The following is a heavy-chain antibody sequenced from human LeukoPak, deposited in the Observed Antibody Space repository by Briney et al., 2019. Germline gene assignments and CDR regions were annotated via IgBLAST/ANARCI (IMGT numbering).Heavy chain of an antibody. J-gene: IGHJ4*02. Sequence: PGGSLRLSCAASGFTFSSYAMSWVRQAPGKGLEWVATVSGSGGSTYSADSVKGRFTISRDNSKNTLYLQMNSLRDEDTAVYYCARDPIAAAGGTYYCDYWGQGTLVTVSS. CDR1: GFTFSSYA. CDR3: ARDPIAAAGGTYYCDY. CDR2: VSGSGGST. D-gene: IGHD6-13*01. V-gene: IGHV3-23*01.